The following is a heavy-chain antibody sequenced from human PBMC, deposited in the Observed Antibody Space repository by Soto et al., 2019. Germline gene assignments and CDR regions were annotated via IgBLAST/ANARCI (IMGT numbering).Heavy chain of an antibody. Sequence: RVLRLSCAASGFTFSSYGMHWVRQAPGKGLEWVAVIWYDGSNKYYADSVKGRFTISRDNSKNTLYLQMNSLRAEDAAVYYCAKDRGNNYNEVDYWGQGTLVTVSS. D-gene: IGHD3-10*01. CDR1: GFTFSSYG. CDR3: AKDRGNNYNEVDY. V-gene: IGHV3-33*06. J-gene: IGHJ4*02. CDR2: IWYDGSNK.